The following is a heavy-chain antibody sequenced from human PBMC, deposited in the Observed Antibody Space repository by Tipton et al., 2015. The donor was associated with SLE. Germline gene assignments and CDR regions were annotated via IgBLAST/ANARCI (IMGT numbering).Heavy chain of an antibody. V-gene: IGHV3-33*08. J-gene: IGHJ4*02. CDR1: GFTFSSNG. CDR2: IWFDGSNK. D-gene: IGHD1-26*01. Sequence: SLRLSCAASGFTFSSNGMHWVRQAPGKGLEWVAVIWFDGSNKYYGDSVQGRFTISRDNSKNSVYLEMNSLRVEDTAVYYCARESGSYPGHFDYWGQGSLVTVSS. CDR3: ARESGSYPGHFDY.